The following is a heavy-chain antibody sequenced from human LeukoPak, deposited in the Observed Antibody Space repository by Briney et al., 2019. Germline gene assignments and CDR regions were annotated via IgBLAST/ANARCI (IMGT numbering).Heavy chain of an antibody. CDR2: IYSSGST. CDR3: ARGDYGGNFGLDAFDI. Sequence: SETLSLTCTVSGGSISSRNYYWGWIRQTPGKGLEWIGSIYSSGSTYYNPSLKSRVTISVDTSKNQFSLKLSSVTAADTAVYYCARGDYGGNFGLDAFDIWGQGTMVTVSS. V-gene: IGHV4-39*07. D-gene: IGHD4-23*01. J-gene: IGHJ3*02. CDR1: GGSISSRNYY.